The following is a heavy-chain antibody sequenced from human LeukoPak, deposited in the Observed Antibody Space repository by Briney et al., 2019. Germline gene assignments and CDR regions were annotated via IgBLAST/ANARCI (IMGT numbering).Heavy chain of an antibody. CDR2: FDPEDGET. Sequence: ASVKVSCKVSGYTLTELSMHWVRQAPGKGLEWIGGFDPEDGETIYAQKFQGRVTMTEDTSTDTAYMELSSLRSEDTAVYYCARGRTTVAYYYYGMDVWGQGTTVTVSS. CDR1: GYTLTELS. D-gene: IGHD4-23*01. J-gene: IGHJ6*02. V-gene: IGHV1-24*01. CDR3: ARGRTTVAYYYYGMDV.